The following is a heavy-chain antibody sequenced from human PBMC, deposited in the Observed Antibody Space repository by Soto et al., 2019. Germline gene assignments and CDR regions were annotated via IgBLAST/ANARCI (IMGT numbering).Heavy chain of an antibody. CDR3: ARCEGTRYYYYGMDV. Sequence: ETLSLTCTVSGGSVSSGSYYWSWIRQPPGKGLEWIGYIYYSGSTNYNPSLKSRVTISVDTSKNQFSLKLSSVTAADTAVYYCARCEGTRYYYYGMDVWGQGTTVTVSS. CDR2: IYYSGST. V-gene: IGHV4-61*01. J-gene: IGHJ6*02. CDR1: GGSVSSGSYY.